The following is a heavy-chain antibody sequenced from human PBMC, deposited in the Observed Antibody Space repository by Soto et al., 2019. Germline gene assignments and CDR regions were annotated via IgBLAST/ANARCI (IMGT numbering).Heavy chain of an antibody. D-gene: IGHD4-17*01. Sequence: GGSLRLSCAASGFTFSSYWMHWVRQAPGKGLVWVSRINSDGSSTSYADSVKGRFTISRDNAKNTLYLQMNSLRAEDTAVYYCARVADYGELYYFDYWGQGTLVTVSS. CDR3: ARVADYGELYYFDY. CDR2: INSDGSST. J-gene: IGHJ4*02. CDR1: GFTFSSYW. V-gene: IGHV3-74*01.